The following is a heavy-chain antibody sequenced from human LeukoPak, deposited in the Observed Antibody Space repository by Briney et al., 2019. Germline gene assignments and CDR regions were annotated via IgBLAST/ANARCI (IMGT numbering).Heavy chain of an antibody. CDR2: IYTGGST. J-gene: IGHJ5*02. D-gene: IGHD3-3*01. V-gene: IGHV4-4*09. CDR3: AGSVSPNWSGYFWFDP. CDR1: GGSITSYY. Sequence: TETLSLTCTVSGGSITSYYWNWIRQPPGKEPEWIGYIYTGGSTFYNPSLKSRATISVDTSKNQCSLKLNSATAADTAIYYCAGSVSPNWSGYFWFDPWGQGTQVTVSS.